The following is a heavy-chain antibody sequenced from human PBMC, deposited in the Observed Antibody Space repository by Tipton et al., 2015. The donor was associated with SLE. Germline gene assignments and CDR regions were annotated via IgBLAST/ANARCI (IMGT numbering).Heavy chain of an antibody. CDR2: ISSSSSYI. CDR3: ARDLYSNYDFFDY. J-gene: IGHJ4*02. V-gene: IGHV3-21*03. CDR1: GFTFSSYS. D-gene: IGHD4-11*01. Sequence: GSLRLSCAASGFTFSSYSMNWVRKAPGKGLEWVSSISSSSSYIYYADSVKGRFTISRDNAKNSLYLQMNSLRAEDTAVYYCARDLYSNYDFFDYWGQGTLVTVSS.